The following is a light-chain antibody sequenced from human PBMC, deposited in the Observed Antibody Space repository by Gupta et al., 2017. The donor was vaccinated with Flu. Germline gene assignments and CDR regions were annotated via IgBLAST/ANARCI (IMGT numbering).Light chain of an antibody. CDR1: QSGSSTD. Sequence: SLSASPGARGILPCRTRQSGSSTDLAWYQENPGKAPRLLTSGPSSSATGIPDRLRGSGAGKEFTLTISRLKPECFAVYYRQQYYSEPPFTLGQGTRLEMK. CDR2: GPS. CDR3: QQYYSEPPFT. J-gene: IGKJ2*01. V-gene: IGKV3-20*01.